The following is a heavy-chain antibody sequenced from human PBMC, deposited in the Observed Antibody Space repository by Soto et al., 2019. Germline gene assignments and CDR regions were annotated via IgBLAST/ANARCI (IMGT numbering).Heavy chain of an antibody. CDR1: GVSISAYY. V-gene: IGHV4-59*01. Sequence: ETLSLTCTVSGVSISAYYWNWVRQPPGKGLEWIGNIYYTGSTNYNPSLKSRVTISVDTSKNQFSLKLSSVTAADTAVYYCARPSVAGSWGPFDYWGRGTLVTVPQ. CDR3: ARPSVAGSWGPFDY. D-gene: IGHD6-19*01. J-gene: IGHJ4*02. CDR2: IYYTGST.